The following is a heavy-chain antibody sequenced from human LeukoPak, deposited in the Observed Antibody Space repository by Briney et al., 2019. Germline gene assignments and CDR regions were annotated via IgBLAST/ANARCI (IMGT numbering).Heavy chain of an antibody. CDR1: GYTFTDYY. CDR3: TSSDYTSSDY. D-gene: IGHD2-2*02. V-gene: IGHV1-2*02. Sequence: ASVKVSCKASGYTFTDYYMHWVRQAPGQGLEWMGWIDPRSGGTNFARKFQGRVTMTRNTSISTAYMELSRLTSDDTAVYYCTSSDYTSSDYWGQGTLVTVSS. CDR2: IDPRSGGT. J-gene: IGHJ4*02.